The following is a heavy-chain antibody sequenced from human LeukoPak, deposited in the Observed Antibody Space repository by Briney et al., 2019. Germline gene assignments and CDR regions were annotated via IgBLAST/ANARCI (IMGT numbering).Heavy chain of an antibody. CDR3: ARDPGTTSDS. V-gene: IGHV3-11*04. CDR1: GFIVSDYD. Sequence: GGSLRLSCVVSGFIVSDYDMSWLRQTPGRGLEWISYISSSGRLIKHLESVKGRFTMSRDDAKNSLFLEMTSLRVDGTAVYFCARDPGTTSDSWGQGTLVTVSS. J-gene: IGHJ5*02. CDR2: ISSSGRLI. D-gene: IGHD1-1*01.